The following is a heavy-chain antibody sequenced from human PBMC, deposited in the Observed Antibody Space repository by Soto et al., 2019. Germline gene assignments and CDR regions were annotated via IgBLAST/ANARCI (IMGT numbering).Heavy chain of an antibody. CDR2: ICHSGST. Sequence: DTLSLTCTVSGGSISSSTDCWGWIRQPPGKGLEWIGSICHSGSTYYSPPLKSRVTISVDTSKNQFSLKLSSVTAADTAVYTCARNLLKGNFPDYFDYYGQRTLVAASS. CDR1: GGSISSSTDC. J-gene: IGHJ4*02. CDR3: ARNLLKGNFPDYFDY. D-gene: IGHD2-21*01. V-gene: IGHV4-39*01.